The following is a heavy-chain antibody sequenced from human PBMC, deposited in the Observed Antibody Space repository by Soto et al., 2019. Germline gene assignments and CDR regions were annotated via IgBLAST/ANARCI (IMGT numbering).Heavy chain of an antibody. V-gene: IGHV3-23*01. Sequence: GSLRLSCSASGXTLSSYGMSWVRQAPGKGIELVSCILARGGDTYYADCVKGRFTISSDDSKNTLYLQMRRLSAEDTASYYCGKDYGDSSGLMSMDVWGNGSTVTVS. CDR2: ILARGGDT. J-gene: IGHJ6*04. CDR1: GXTLSSYG. CDR3: GKDYGDSSGLMSMDV. D-gene: IGHD4-17*01.